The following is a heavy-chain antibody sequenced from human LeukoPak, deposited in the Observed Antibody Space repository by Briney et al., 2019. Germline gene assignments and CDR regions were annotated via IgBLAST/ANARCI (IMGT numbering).Heavy chain of an antibody. V-gene: IGHV4-30-4*07. D-gene: IGHD1-26*01. CDR2: IYHSGAA. Sequence: SETLSLTCTVSGDSISSDGHSWSWIRQPPGKGLEWVGYIYHSGAAYHNPSLKSRLALPVDTSNNQFSLRLRSVTAADTAVYYCVRGVGGEYFYFDRWGQGALVTVSA. CDR1: GDSISSDGHS. J-gene: IGHJ4*02. CDR3: VRGVGGEYFYFDR.